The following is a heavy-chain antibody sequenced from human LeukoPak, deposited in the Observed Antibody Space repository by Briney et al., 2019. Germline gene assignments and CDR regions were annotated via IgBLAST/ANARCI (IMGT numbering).Heavy chain of an antibody. J-gene: IGHJ4*02. CDR1: GYTFTGYY. D-gene: IGHD3-22*01. CDR3: ARGAFTYYYDSSGFAFFDY. Sequence: ASVKVSCKASGYTFTGYYMHWVRQAPGQGLEWMGWINPNSGGTNYAQKLQGRVTMTTDTSTSTAYMELRSLRSDDTAVYYCARGAFTYYYDSSGFAFFDYWGQGTLVTVSS. CDR2: INPNSGGT. V-gene: IGHV1-2*02.